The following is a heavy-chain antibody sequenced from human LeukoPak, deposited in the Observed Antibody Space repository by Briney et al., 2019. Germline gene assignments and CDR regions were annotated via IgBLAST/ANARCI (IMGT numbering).Heavy chain of an antibody. CDR2: IYYSGST. Sequence: SETLSLTCIVSGGSISSSSYYWGWIRQPPGKGLEWIGSIYYSGSTYHNPSLKSRVTISVDTSKSQFSLKLSSVTAADTAVYYCARRMTRRGPANYYYYGMDVWGQGTTVTVSS. V-gene: IGHV4-39*01. CDR1: GGSISSSSYY. J-gene: IGHJ6*02. CDR3: ARRMTRRGPANYYYYGMDV. D-gene: IGHD2-15*01.